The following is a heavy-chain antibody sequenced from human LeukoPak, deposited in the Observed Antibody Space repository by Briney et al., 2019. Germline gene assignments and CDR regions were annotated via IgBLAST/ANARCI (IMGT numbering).Heavy chain of an antibody. CDR2: IYTGSGAMT. V-gene: IGHV3-66*01. CDR3: ARDLIVGATIRYYFDY. CDR1: GFSANSNY. D-gene: IGHD1-26*01. Sequence: GGSLRLSCVPSGFSANSNYMSCMPQAPEGGVEGGSVIYTGSGAMTNYADSVQGRFTISRDNAKNTLYLQMNSLRAEDTAVYYCARDLIVGATIRYYFDYWGQGTLVTVSS. J-gene: IGHJ4*02.